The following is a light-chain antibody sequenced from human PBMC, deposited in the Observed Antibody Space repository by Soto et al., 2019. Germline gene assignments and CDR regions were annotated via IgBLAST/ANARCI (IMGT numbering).Light chain of an antibody. Sequence: DIVMTQSPATLSVSPGERATLSCRASQSVSSNLAWYQQRPGQAPRLLMYGASDRATGIPARFSGSGSGTEFTLTISSLQSEDFAVYYCQQYNNWPRTFGQGTKVDIK. CDR2: GAS. V-gene: IGKV3-15*01. CDR3: QQYNNWPRT. J-gene: IGKJ1*01. CDR1: QSVSSN.